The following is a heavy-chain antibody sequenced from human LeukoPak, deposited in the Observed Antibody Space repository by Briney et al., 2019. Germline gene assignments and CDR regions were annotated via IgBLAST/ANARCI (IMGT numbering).Heavy chain of an antibody. Sequence: GGSLRLSCEASGFTFSHFGMHWVRQAPGKGLEWVAVIWSDATNQYYADSVKGRFTISRDNSKNTLYLQMNSLRAEDTAVYYCARGSSSSTHYFDYWGQGTLVTVSS. CDR2: IWSDATNQ. CDR3: ARGSSSSTHYFDY. D-gene: IGHD6-6*01. J-gene: IGHJ4*02. CDR1: GFTFSHFG. V-gene: IGHV3-30*19.